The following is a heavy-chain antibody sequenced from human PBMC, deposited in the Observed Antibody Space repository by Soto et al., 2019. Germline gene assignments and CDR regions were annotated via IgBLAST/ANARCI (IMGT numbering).Heavy chain of an antibody. D-gene: IGHD2-8*02. CDR2: IYYSGST. CDR3: ARHSSLTDFDY. Sequence: PSETLSLTCTVSGGSISSYYWSWIRQPPGKGLEWIGYIYYSGSTNYNPSLKSRVTISVDTSKNQFSLKLSSVTAADTAVYYCARHSSLTDFDYWGQGTLVTVS. CDR1: GGSISSYY. V-gene: IGHV4-59*08. J-gene: IGHJ4*02.